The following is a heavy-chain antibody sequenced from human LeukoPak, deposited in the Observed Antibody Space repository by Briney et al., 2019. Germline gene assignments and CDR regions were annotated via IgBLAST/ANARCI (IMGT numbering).Heavy chain of an antibody. V-gene: IGHV4-39*01. CDR2: ISYSGST. CDR1: GRSISSNSYY. J-gene: IGHJ4*02. Sequence: SETLSLTCTLSGRSISSNSYYWDWIRQPPGKGLEWIATISYSGSTYYNPSLKSRVTISADTSKNRFSLKLSSVTAADTAVYYSARHYSHSFDYWGQGTLVTVSS. CDR3: ARHYSHSFDY. D-gene: IGHD2-15*01.